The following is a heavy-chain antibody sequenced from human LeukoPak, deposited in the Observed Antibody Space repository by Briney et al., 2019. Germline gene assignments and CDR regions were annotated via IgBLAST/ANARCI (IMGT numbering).Heavy chain of an antibody. J-gene: IGHJ4*02. D-gene: IGHD5-12*01. V-gene: IGHV1-2*02. Sequence: ASVKVSCKAAGYTFVGYYLHWVRQAPGQGLEWMAWIDPYTGNTHYAQKFQGRITVTRDTSVSKTYMEMSWLTSDDTARYYCAREYSASEHWGQGTLVTVSS. CDR2: IDPYTGNT. CDR3: AREYSASEH. CDR1: GYTFVGYY.